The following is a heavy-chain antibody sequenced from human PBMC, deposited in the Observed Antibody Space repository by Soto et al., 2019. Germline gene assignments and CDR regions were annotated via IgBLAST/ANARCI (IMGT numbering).Heavy chain of an antibody. CDR3: ATAVDTAMVLYYYYGMDV. J-gene: IGHJ6*02. Sequence: ASVKVSCKTSGYTFTSYDINWVRQAPGQGLEWMGGFDPEDGETIYAQKFQGRVTMTEDTSTDTAYMELSSLRSEDTAVYYCATAVDTAMVLYYYYGMDVWGQGTTVTVSS. CDR1: GYTFTSYD. CDR2: FDPEDGET. V-gene: IGHV1-24*01. D-gene: IGHD5-18*01.